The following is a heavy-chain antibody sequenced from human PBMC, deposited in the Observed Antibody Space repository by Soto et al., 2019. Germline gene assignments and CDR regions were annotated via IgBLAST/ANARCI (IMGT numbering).Heavy chain of an antibody. J-gene: IGHJ5*02. CDR2: IYHGGSA. CDR3: ARVGPWVPYYYDSSPYTFENWFDP. D-gene: IGHD3-22*01. V-gene: IGHV4-38-2*01. CDR1: GYSISSGYY. Sequence: SETLSLTCAVSGYSISSGYYWCCLRQPPGKGLECIGSIYHGGSAYYNPSLNSRVTLSIDFTNNHVSLILNSVTAADTAVYYCARVGPWVPYYYDSSPYTFENWFDPWGQGTLVTVSS.